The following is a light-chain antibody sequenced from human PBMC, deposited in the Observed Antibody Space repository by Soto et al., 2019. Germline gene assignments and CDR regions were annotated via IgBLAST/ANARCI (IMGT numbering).Light chain of an antibody. Sequence: QSVLTQPPTASGTPGQTVTSTCSGSSSNIGSAYIYWYQHLPGTAPKLLIYRNNQRPSGVPDRFSASKSGTSASLAISWLRSEDDADYYCAAWDDSLVVFGGGTKLTVL. J-gene: IGLJ2*01. V-gene: IGLV1-47*01. CDR1: SSNIGSAY. CDR3: AAWDDSLVV. CDR2: RNN.